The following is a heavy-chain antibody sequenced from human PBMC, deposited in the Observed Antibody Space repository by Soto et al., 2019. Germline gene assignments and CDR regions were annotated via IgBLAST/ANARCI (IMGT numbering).Heavy chain of an antibody. Sequence: ETLSLTCTVSGGSISSYYWSWIRQPAGKGLEWIGRIYTSGSTNYNPSLKSRVTMSVDTSKNQFSLKLSSVTAADTAVYYCAREARYYDTTVGGDYYGMDVWGQGTTVTVSS. J-gene: IGHJ6*02. D-gene: IGHD3-22*01. V-gene: IGHV4-4*07. CDR3: AREARYYDTTVGGDYYGMDV. CDR1: GGSISSYY. CDR2: IYTSGST.